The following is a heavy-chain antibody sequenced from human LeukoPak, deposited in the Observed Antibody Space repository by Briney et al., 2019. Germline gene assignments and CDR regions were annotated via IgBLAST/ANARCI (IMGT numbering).Heavy chain of an antibody. CDR2: ISYDGSNK. CDR1: GFTFSSNG. J-gene: IGHJ4*02. CDR3: AKAQPQWFSDY. Sequence: GRSLRLSCAASGFTFSSNGMHWVRQAPGKGLEWVAVISYDGSNKYYADSVKGRFTISRDNSKNTLYLQMNSLRAEDTAVYYCAKAQPQWFSDYWGQGTLVTVSS. D-gene: IGHD3-22*01. V-gene: IGHV3-30*18.